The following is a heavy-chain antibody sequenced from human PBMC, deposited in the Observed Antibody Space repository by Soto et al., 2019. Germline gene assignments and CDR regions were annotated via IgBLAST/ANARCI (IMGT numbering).Heavy chain of an antibody. D-gene: IGHD4-4*01. CDR3: ARVASDYINSVDH. CDR2: IGGSGGNR. V-gene: IGHV3-23*01. Sequence: EVQLLESEGGLVQPGGSLRLSCAASGFTFNAYAMTWVRQAPGKGLEWVSAIGGSGGNRYYAASVKGRFTISRDNSKDTVDLQMNRLRVEDTAVYYCARVASDYINSVDHWGQGILVTVSS. J-gene: IGHJ4*02. CDR1: GFTFNAYA.